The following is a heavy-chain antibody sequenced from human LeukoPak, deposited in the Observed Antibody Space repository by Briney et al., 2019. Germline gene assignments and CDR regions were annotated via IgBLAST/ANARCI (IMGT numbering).Heavy chain of an antibody. CDR2: INHSGST. CDR3: ASQSMSLLKVGWFDP. Sequence: PSETLSLTCTVSGGSISSYYWSWIRQPPGKGLEWIGEINHSGSTNYNPSLKSRVTISVDTSKNQFSLKLSSVTAADTAVYYCASQSMSLLKVGWFDPWGQGTLVTVSS. D-gene: IGHD5/OR15-5a*01. J-gene: IGHJ5*02. CDR1: GGSISSYY. V-gene: IGHV4-34*01.